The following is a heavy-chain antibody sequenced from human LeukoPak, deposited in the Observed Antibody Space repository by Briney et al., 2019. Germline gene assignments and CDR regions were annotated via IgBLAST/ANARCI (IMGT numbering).Heavy chain of an antibody. CDR3: VREITRATTYFDS. Sequence: ASMKVFCKASGYTFTGYYIHWVRQAPGQGLEWMGRINPNNGDTNYAQKFPGRVTLTRETSIGTAYMELSSLRSDDTAMYYCVREITRATTYFDSWGQGTLVTVSS. D-gene: IGHD1-26*01. V-gene: IGHV1-2*06. CDR2: INPNNGDT. CDR1: GYTFTGYY. J-gene: IGHJ4*02.